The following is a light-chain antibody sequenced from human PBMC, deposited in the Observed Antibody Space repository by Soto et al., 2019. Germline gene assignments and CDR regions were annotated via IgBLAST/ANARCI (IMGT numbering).Light chain of an antibody. CDR3: CSYAGSSTPHVV. J-gene: IGLJ2*01. Sequence: QSALNQPASVSGSPGQSITISCTGTSSDVGSYNLVSWYQQHPGKAPKLMIYEGSKRPSGVSNRFSGSKSGNTASLTISGLQAEDEADYYCCSYAGSSTPHVVFGGGTKLTVL. CDR1: SSDVGSYNL. V-gene: IGLV2-23*01. CDR2: EGS.